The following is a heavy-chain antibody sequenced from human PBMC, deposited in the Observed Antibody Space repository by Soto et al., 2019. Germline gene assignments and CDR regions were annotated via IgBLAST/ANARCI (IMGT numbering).Heavy chain of an antibody. CDR2: IYYSGST. D-gene: IGHD6-13*01. J-gene: IGHJ4*02. Sequence: SETLSLTCTVSGGSISSYYWSWIRQPPGKGLEWIGYIYYSGSTNYNPSLKSRVTISVNTSKNKFSLKLSAVTAADTAVYYCARGYSSRWFFDSWGQGTLVTVSS. V-gene: IGHV4-59*01. CDR3: ARGYSSRWFFDS. CDR1: GGSISSYY.